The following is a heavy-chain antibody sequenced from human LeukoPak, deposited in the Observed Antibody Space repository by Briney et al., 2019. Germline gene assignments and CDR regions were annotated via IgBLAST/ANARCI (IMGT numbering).Heavy chain of an antibody. J-gene: IGHJ5*02. D-gene: IGHD5-12*01. CDR2: INTNTGNP. Sequence: ASVKVSCKASGYTFTSYAMNWVRQAPGQGLEWMGWINTNTGNPTYAQGFTGRFVFSLDTSVSTAYLQISSLRAEDTAVYYCARRQSGYDYNWFDPWGQGTLVTVSS. CDR3: ARRQSGYDYNWFDP. CDR1: GYTFTSYA. V-gene: IGHV7-4-1*02.